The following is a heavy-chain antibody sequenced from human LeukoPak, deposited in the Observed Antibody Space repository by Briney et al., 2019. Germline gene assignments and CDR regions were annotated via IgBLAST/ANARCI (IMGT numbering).Heavy chain of an antibody. CDR3: ARGHSSSWDEGY. CDR2: IIPILGIA. J-gene: IGHJ4*02. D-gene: IGHD6-13*01. Sequence: GASVKVSCKASGGTFSSYAISWVRQAPGQGLEWMGRIIPILGIANYAQKFQGRVTITADKSTSTAYMEPSSLRSEDTAVYYCARGHSSSWDEGYWGQGTLVTVSS. CDR1: GGTFSSYA. V-gene: IGHV1-69*04.